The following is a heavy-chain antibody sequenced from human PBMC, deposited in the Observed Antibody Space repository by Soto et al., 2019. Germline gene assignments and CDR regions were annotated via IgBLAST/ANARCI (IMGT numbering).Heavy chain of an antibody. CDR2: VSGSNGNT. CDR3: ARDFYPLAYYFDP. J-gene: IGHJ4*02. V-gene: IGHV1-18*04. Sequence: QVQLVQSEAEVKKPGASVKVSCEASGYTFINHGISWVRQAPEQGLEWMGWVSGSNGNTKYAQKFQSRVTMTTETSTSTAHMELRNLRSDDTAVYFCARDFYPLAYYFDPWGQGTLVTVSS. CDR1: GYTFINHG.